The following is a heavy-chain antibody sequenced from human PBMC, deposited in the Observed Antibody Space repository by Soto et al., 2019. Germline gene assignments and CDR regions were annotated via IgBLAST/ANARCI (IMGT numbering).Heavy chain of an antibody. V-gene: IGHV4-59*01. CDR2: IYYSGST. D-gene: IGHD3-3*01. CDR3: ASDTSFRY. CDR1: GGSISSYY. J-gene: IGHJ4*02. Sequence: QVQLQESGPGLVKPSETLSLTCTVSGGSISSYYWSWIRQPPGKGLEWIGYIYYSGSTNYNPSLKSRVTISVDTSKNQFSLKLSSVTAADTAVYYCASDTSFRYWGQGTLVTVSS.